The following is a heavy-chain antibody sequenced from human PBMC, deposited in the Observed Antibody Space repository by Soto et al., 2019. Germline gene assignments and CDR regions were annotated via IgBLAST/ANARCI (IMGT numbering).Heavy chain of an antibody. Sequence: QVQLVESGGGVVQPGRSLRLSCAASGFTFSNYGMHWVRQAPGKGLEWVAIIWHDGNNKYYADSVRGRFIISRDHSKNRLYLQMNSLRAEDTAVYYCASDLVGDYDSYGLDVWGQGTPLPFS. CDR3: ASDLVGDYDSYGLDV. V-gene: IGHV3-33*01. CDR2: IWHDGNNK. J-gene: IGHJ6*02. D-gene: IGHD1-26*01. CDR1: GFTFSNYG.